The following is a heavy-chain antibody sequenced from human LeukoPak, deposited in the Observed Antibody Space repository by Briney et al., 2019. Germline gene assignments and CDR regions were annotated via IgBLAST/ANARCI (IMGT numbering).Heavy chain of an antibody. CDR2: IIPIFGTA. CDR1: GGTFSSYA. CDR3: AREPDCSSTSCPGENAFDI. V-gene: IGHV1-69*13. Sequence: SVKVSCKASGGTFSSYAISWVRQAPGQGLEWMGGIIPIFGTANYAQKFQGRVTITADESTSTAYMELSSLRSEDTAVYYCAREPDCSSTSCPGENAFDIWGQGTMVTVSS. D-gene: IGHD2-2*01. J-gene: IGHJ3*02.